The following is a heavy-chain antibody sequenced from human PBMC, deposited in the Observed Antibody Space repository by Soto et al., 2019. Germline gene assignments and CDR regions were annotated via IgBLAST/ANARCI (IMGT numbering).Heavy chain of an antibody. J-gene: IGHJ6*02. CDR2: INPSGGST. V-gene: IGHV1-46*01. CDR1: GYTFTSYY. CDR3: ARHTYYYGSGNYYYYGMDV. D-gene: IGHD3-10*01. Sequence: ASVKVSCKASGYTFTSYYRHWVRQATGQGLEWMGIINPSGGSTSYAQKFQGRVTITADESTSTAYMELSSLRSEDTAVYYCARHTYYYGSGNYYYYGMDVWGQGTTVTVSS.